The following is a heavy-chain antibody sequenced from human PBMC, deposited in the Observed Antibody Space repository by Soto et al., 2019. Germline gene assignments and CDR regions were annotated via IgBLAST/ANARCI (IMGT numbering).Heavy chain of an antibody. V-gene: IGHV3-23*01. D-gene: IGHD3-22*01. CDR3: AKGHNYDSSSYYSYSHYGMDV. J-gene: IGHJ6*02. CDR2: ISGSGGST. CDR1: GFTFSSFA. Sequence: EVQLLESGGGLVQPGGSLRLSCAASGFTFSSFAMTWVRQAPGKGLEWVSGISGSGGSTHYADSVRGRLTISRDNSKNTVYLQMNSLRAEDTAVYYCAKGHNYDSSSYYSYSHYGMDVWGQGTTVTVSS.